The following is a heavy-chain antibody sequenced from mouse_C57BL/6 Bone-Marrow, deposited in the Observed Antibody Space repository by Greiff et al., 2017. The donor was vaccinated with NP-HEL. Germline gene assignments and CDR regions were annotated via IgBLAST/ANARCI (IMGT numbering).Heavy chain of an antibody. CDR1: GFTFSDYG. V-gene: IGHV5-17*01. Sequence: EVKVVESGGGLVKPGGSLKLSCAASGFTFSDYGMHWVRQAPEKGLEWVAYISSGSSTIYYADTVKGRFTISRDNAKNTLFLQMTSLRSEDTAMYYCARNPLITTVVAPYAMDYWGQGTSVTVSS. CDR2: ISSGSSTI. CDR3: ARNPLITTVVAPYAMDY. J-gene: IGHJ4*01. D-gene: IGHD1-1*01.